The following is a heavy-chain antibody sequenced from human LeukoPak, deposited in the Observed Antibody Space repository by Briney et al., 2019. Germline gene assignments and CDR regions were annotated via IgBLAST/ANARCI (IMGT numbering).Heavy chain of an antibody. CDR2: MNPNSGNT. CDR1: GYTFTSYD. J-gene: IGHJ6*03. D-gene: IGHD3-3*01. V-gene: IGHV1-8*01. Sequence: ASVKVSCKASGYTFTSYDINWVRQATGQGLEWMGWMNPNSGNTGYAQKLQGRVTMTTDTSTSTAYMELRSLRSDDTAVYYYARTGWSGLWHYYYYMDVWGKGTTVTVSS. CDR3: ARTGWSGLWHYYYYMDV.